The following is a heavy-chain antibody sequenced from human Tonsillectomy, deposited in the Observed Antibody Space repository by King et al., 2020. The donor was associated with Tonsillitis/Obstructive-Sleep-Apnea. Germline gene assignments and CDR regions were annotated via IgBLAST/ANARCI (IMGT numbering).Heavy chain of an antibody. CDR3: ARHDSSGYYVDAFDI. CDR2: IYYSGCT. J-gene: IGHJ3*02. D-gene: IGHD3-22*01. CDR1: GGSISSYY. V-gene: IGHV4-59*01. Sequence: VQLQESGPGLVKPSETLSLTCTVSGGSISSYYWSWIRQPPGKGLVWIGYIYYSGCTNYNPSLKSRVTISVDTSKNQFSLKLSSVTAADTAVYYCARHDSSGYYVDAFDIWGQGTMVTVSS.